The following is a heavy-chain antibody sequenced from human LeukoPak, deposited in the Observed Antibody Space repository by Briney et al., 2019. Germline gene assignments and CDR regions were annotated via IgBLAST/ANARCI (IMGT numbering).Heavy chain of an antibody. CDR1: GFTFSSYS. V-gene: IGHV3-21*01. Sequence: PGGSLRLSCGASGFTFSSYSMNWGRQAPGKGLLGVLSISTSSSYIYYAVPVKGRFTISRDNAKNSLYLQMNSLRAEDTAVYYCARILDSAWGELGYWGQGTLVTVSS. D-gene: IGHD6-19*01. CDR2: ISTSSSYI. CDR3: ARILDSAWGELGY. J-gene: IGHJ4*02.